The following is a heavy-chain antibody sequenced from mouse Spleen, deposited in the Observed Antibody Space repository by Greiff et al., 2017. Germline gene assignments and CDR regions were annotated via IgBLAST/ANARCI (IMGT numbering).Heavy chain of an antibody. D-gene: IGHD1-1*01. CDR2: ISSGGGNT. CDR3: ARLITTVVAPYYFDY. Sequence: EVMLVESGGGLVKLGGSLKLSCAASGFTFSSYAMSWVRQTPETRLEWVATISSGGGNTYYPDSVKGRFTISRDNAKNTLYLQMSSLKSEDTAMYYCARLITTVVAPYYFDYWGQGTTLTVSS. CDR1: GFTFSSYA. V-gene: IGHV5-9*01. J-gene: IGHJ2*01.